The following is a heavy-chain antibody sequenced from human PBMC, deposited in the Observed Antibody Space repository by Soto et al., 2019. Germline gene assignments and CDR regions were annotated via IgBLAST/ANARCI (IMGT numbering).Heavy chain of an antibody. D-gene: IGHD2-2*01. Sequence: QVQLVQSGAEVKKPGASVKVSCKASGYTFTSHYMHWVRQAPGQGLEWMGIINPSGGSTVYAKKFQGRVTMTRDTSTSTVYMELSSLRSEDTAVYYCARDRVEVPSALYYFDYWGQGTLVTVSS. CDR1: GYTFTSHY. V-gene: IGHV1-46*01. J-gene: IGHJ4*02. CDR3: ARDRVEVPSALYYFDY. CDR2: INPSGGST.